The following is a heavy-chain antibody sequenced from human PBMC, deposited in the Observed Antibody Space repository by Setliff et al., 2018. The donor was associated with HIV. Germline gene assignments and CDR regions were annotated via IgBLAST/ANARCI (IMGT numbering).Heavy chain of an antibody. CDR1: GYTFTDYY. J-gene: IGHJ4*01. Sequence: ASVKVSCKASGYTFTDYYMHWVQQAPGKGLEWMGRVDPEDGETIYAEKFQGRVIIIADTSTHTAYMELSSLRSEDTAIYYCATSRYCSGGSCPGDFWGHGTLVTVSS. V-gene: IGHV1-69-2*01. D-gene: IGHD2-15*01. CDR3: ATSRYCSGGSCPGDF. CDR2: VDPEDGET.